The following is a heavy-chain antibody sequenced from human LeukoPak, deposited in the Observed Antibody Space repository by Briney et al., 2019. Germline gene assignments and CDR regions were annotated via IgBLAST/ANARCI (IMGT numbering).Heavy chain of an antibody. Sequence: GGSLRLSCAASGFRFDSFYMGWIRQVPGKGLDYIALISASGTVPYYAESVKGRFTISRDNAKNSVSLQMNSLSADDTAVYYCARSLIVASEDYWGQGTLVTVSS. CDR1: GFRFDSFY. D-gene: IGHD3-22*01. V-gene: IGHV3-11*04. CDR3: ARSLIVASEDY. J-gene: IGHJ4*02. CDR2: ISASGTVP.